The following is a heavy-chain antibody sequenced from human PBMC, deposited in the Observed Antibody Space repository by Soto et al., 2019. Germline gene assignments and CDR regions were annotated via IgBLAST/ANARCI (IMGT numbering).Heavy chain of an antibody. CDR2: INHRGST. CDR3: ARELAYYDFWSGPTYYYYMDV. Sequence: TGYYWSWIRQAPGKGLEWIGEINHRGSTNYNPSLKSRVTISVDTSKKQFSLKLSSVTAADTAVYYCARELAYYDFWSGPTYYYYMDVWGKGTTVTVSS. V-gene: IGHV4-34*01. J-gene: IGHJ6*03. D-gene: IGHD3-3*01. CDR1: TGYY.